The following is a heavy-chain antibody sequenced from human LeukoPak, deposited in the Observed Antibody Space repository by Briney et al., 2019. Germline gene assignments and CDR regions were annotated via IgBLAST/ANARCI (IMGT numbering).Heavy chain of an antibody. V-gene: IGHV4-39*01. Sequence: SETLSLTCTVSGGSISSSSYYWGWIRQPPGKGLEWIGSIYYSGSTYYNPSLKSRVTISVDTSKNQFSLKLSSVTAADTAVYYCTDSSGYHGGFDYWGQGTLVTVPS. CDR1: GGSISSSSYY. J-gene: IGHJ4*02. CDR3: TDSSGYHGGFDY. CDR2: IYYSGST. D-gene: IGHD3-22*01.